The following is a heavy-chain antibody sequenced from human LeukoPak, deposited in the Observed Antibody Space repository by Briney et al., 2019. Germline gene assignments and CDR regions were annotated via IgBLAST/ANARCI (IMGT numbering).Heavy chain of an antibody. CDR2: ISAYNGNT. D-gene: IGHD2-2*01. CDR1: GYTFTGYG. J-gene: IGHJ3*02. Sequence: GASVKVSCKASGYTFTGYGISWVRLAPGQGLEWMGWISAYNGNTNYAQKLQGRVTMTTDTSTSTAYMELRSLRSDDTAVYYCARNPLVMEEYQLLSIEDAFDIWGQGTMVTVSS. V-gene: IGHV1-18*01. CDR3: ARNPLVMEEYQLLSIEDAFDI.